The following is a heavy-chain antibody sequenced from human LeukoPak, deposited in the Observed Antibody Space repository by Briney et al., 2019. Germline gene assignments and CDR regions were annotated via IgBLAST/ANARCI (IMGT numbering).Heavy chain of an antibody. CDR3: AKARGSYYYYYYMDV. CDR1: GFTFSSYG. CDR2: IWYDGSNK. J-gene: IGHJ6*03. V-gene: IGHV3-33*06. Sequence: GRSLRLSCAASGFTFSSYGMHWVRQAPGKGLEWVAVIWYDGSNKYYADSVKGRFTISRDNSKNTLYLQMNSLRAEDTAAYYCAKARGSYYYYYYMDVWGKGTTVTVSS. D-gene: IGHD1-26*01.